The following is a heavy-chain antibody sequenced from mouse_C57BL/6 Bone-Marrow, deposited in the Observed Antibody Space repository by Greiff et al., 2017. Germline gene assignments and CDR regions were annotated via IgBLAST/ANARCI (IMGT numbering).Heavy chain of an antibody. V-gene: IGHV2-2*01. CDR2: IWSGGST. D-gene: IGHD2-5*01. CDR1: GFSLTSYG. Sequence: VQLQESGPGLVQPSQSLSITCTVSGFSLTSYGVHWVRQSPGKGLEWLGVIWSGGSTDYNAAFISRLSISKDNSKSQVFFKMNSLQADDTAIYYCARKYSNYDVYAMDYWGQGTSVTVS. J-gene: IGHJ4*01. CDR3: ARKYSNYDVYAMDY.